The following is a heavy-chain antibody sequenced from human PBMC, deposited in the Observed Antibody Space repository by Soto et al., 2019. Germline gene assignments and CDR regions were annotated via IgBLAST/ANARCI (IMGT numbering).Heavy chain of an antibody. J-gene: IGHJ6*03. CDR2: INHSGST. CDR1: GGSFSGYY. Sequence: SETLSLTCAVYGGSFSGYYWSWIRQPPGKGLEWIGEINHSGSTNYNPSLKSRVTISVDTSKNQFSLKLSSVTAADTAVYYCARVLSEYSSSSWGGYYYYMDVWGKGTTVTVSS. CDR3: ARVLSEYSSSSWGGYYYYMDV. D-gene: IGHD6-6*01. V-gene: IGHV4-34*01.